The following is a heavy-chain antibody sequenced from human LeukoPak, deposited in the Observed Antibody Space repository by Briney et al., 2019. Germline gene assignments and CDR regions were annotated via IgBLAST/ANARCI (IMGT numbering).Heavy chain of an antibody. V-gene: IGHV4-39*01. CDR3: ARHRKSSGWYAGYFDL. CDR1: GDSLGSSSYY. CDR2: IYSSGST. J-gene: IGHJ2*01. Sequence: PSETLSLTCTVSGDSLGSSSYYWGWIRQPPGKGPEWIATIYSSGSTYYNPSLKSRVTISVDTSKNQISLKLNSVTAADTAVYHCARHRKSSGWYAGYFDLWGRGTLVTV. D-gene: IGHD6-19*01.